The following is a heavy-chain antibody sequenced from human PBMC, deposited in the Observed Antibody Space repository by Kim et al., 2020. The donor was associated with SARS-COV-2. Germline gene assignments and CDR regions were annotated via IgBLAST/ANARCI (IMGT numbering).Heavy chain of an antibody. J-gene: IGHJ4*02. CDR1: GFIFRNCA. CDR3: AKDLGWFLYDY. Sequence: GGSLRLSCVASGFIFRNCAMSWVRQAPGKGLEWVSIISDRGSRTYYADSVRGRFTISRDNSKNTVYLQMNSLRAEDTAVYYCAKDLGWFLYDYWGKGTLVTVSS. D-gene: IGHD3-3*01. CDR2: ISDRGSRT. V-gene: IGHV3-23*01.